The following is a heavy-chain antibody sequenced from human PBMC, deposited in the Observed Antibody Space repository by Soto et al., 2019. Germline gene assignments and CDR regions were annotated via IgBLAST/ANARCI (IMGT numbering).Heavy chain of an antibody. CDR1: GGPFCEYS. CDR2: INHSGSA. CDR3: ARGLFSEDSYSGGWYYFDY. Sequence: ETLSLTCAVYGGPFCEYSWTWNRQPPGKALEWIGQINHSGSANYNPSLKSRVTISVGTPKNQFSLELTSVTAADTAVYYCARGLFSEDSYSGGWYYFDYWGQGTLVTVSS. D-gene: IGHD3-10*01. J-gene: IGHJ4*02. V-gene: IGHV4-34*01.